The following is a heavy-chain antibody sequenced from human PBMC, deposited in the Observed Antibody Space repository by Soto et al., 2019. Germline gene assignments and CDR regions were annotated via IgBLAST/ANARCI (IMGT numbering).Heavy chain of an antibody. CDR3: ASSSTSFGMDV. CDR2: IYYSGST. D-gene: IGHD2-2*01. Sequence: QVQLQESGPGLVKPSQTLSLTCTVSGGSISSGGYYWSWIRQHPGKGLEWICYIYYSGSTYYNPTFMSRVTISVDTSKNQFSLKLSSVSAADTAVYYCASSSTSFGMDVWGQGTTVTVSS. V-gene: IGHV4-31*03. J-gene: IGHJ6*02. CDR1: GGSISSGGYY.